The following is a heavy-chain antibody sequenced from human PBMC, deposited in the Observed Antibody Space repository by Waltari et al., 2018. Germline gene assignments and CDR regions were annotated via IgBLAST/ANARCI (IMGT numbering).Heavy chain of an antibody. D-gene: IGHD3-10*01. CDR1: GFTFSSYA. CDR2: ISGRGGST. J-gene: IGHJ4*02. Sequence: EVQLLESGGGLVQPGGSLRLSCAASGFTFSSYAMSWVRQAPGKGLKGVSAISGRGGSTYDADSVKGRFTISRDNSKNTLYLQMDSLRAEDTAVYYCAKQFGSGTYYLDYWGQGTLVTVSS. V-gene: IGHV3-23*01. CDR3: AKQFGSGTYYLDY.